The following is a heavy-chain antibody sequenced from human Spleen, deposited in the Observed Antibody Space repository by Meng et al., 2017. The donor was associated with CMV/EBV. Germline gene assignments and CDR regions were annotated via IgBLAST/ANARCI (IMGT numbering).Heavy chain of an antibody. CDR2: ISAYNGNT. CDR3: ARDGAFWSGPHDLYGMDV. D-gene: IGHD3-3*01. J-gene: IGHJ6*02. V-gene: IGHV1-18*01. Sequence: ASVKVSCKASAYTFTTYGITWVRKAPGQGLEWMGWISAYNGNTNYAQKLQGRVTMTTDTSTSTAYMELRSLRSDDTAVYYCARDGAFWSGPHDLYGMDVWGQGTTVTVSS. CDR1: AYTFTTYG.